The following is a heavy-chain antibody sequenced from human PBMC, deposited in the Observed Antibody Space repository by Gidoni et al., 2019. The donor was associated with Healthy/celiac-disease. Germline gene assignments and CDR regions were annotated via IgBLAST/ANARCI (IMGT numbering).Heavy chain of an antibody. CDR3: ARASPVEAAFDI. J-gene: IGHJ3*02. CDR2: IIPIFGTA. CDR1: GGTFSSYA. Sequence: QVQLGQSGAEVKKPGASVKVSCKAAGGTFSSYAISWVRQAPGQGLEWMGGIIPIFGTANFAQKFQGRVTITADESTSTAYMELSSLRSEDTAVYYCARASPVEAAFDIWGQGTMVTVSS. V-gene: IGHV1-69*01. D-gene: IGHD1-26*01.